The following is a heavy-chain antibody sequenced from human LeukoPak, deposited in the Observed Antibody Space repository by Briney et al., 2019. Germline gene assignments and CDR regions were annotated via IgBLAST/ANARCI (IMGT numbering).Heavy chain of an antibody. V-gene: IGHV1-18*01. CDR2: ISAYNGNT. CDR3: ARDLLYGRDIVVVPAAISPLDY. CDR1: GYTFTSYG. Sequence: GASVKVSCKASGYTFTSYGISWVRQAPGQGLEWMGWISAYNGNTNYAQKLQGRVTMTTDTSTSTAYMELRSLRSDDTAVYYCARDLLYGRDIVVVPAAISPLDYWGQGTLVTVSS. D-gene: IGHD2-2*02. J-gene: IGHJ4*02.